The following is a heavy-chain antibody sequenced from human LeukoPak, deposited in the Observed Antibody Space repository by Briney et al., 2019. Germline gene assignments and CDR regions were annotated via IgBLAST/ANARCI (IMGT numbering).Heavy chain of an antibody. J-gene: IGHJ4*02. V-gene: IGHV3-48*03. D-gene: IGHD3-10*01. CDR1: GFTFSSYE. CDR3: ARDWWFGELSEHYFDY. CDR2: ISSSGSTI. Sequence: GGSLRLSCAASGFTFSSYEMNWVRQAPGKGLEWVSYISSSGSTIYYADSVKGRFTISRDNAKNSLYLQMNSLRAEDTAVYYCARDWWFGELSEHYFDYWGQGTLVTVPS.